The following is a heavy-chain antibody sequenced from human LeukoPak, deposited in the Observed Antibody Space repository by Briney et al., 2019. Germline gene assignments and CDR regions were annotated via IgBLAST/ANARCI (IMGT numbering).Heavy chain of an antibody. V-gene: IGHV3-15*01. Sequence: PGGSLRLSCAASGFTFSNAWMSWVRQAPGKGLEWVGRIKSKTDGGTTDYAAPVKGRFTISRDDSQNTLYLQMNSLRTEDTAVYYCTTVLVYSSAWQDDYWGQGTLVTVSS. CDR1: GFTFSNAW. J-gene: IGHJ4*02. CDR3: TTVLVYSSAWQDDY. CDR2: IKSKTDGGTT. D-gene: IGHD6-19*01.